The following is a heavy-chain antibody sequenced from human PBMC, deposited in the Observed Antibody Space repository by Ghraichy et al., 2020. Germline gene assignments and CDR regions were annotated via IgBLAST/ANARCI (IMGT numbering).Heavy chain of an antibody. D-gene: IGHD5-24*01. CDR2: ISSSSRHI. J-gene: IGHJ6*02. CDR3: ANREGYDYYGMGV. Sequence: GESLNISCAASRFIFSSYSMNWVRQAPGKGLEWVSSISSSSRHINYADSVKGRFTISRDNAKNTLYLQMSSLRAEDTAVYYCANREGYDYYGMGVWGQGTTVTVSS. CDR1: RFIFSSYS. V-gene: IGHV3-21*01.